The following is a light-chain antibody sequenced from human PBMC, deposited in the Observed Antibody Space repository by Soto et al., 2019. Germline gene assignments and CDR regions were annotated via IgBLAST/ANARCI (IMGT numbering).Light chain of an antibody. CDR2: GNT. V-gene: IGLV1-40*01. CDR1: SSNIGADFD. J-gene: IGLJ1*01. CDR3: QSYDRSLSGV. Sequence: QSVLTQPPSVSGAPGQRITISCTGSSSNIGADFDVYWYQQLPGAAPKLLIYGNTIRPSGVPDRFSGSKSGTSASLAITGLQAEDEADYYCQSYDRSLSGVFGTGTKVT.